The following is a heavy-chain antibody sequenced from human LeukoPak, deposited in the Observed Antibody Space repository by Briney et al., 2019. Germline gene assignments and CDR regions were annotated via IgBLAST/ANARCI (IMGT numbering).Heavy chain of an antibody. CDR3: AREHDILTGYSQNYPNDY. J-gene: IGHJ4*02. D-gene: IGHD3-9*01. V-gene: IGHV1-18*01. CDR2: ISAHNGDI. CDR1: GYTFGSFG. Sequence: ASVKVSCKGSGYTFGSFGVSWVRQAPGQGLEWMGWISAHNGDINYAQRFQDRVTLTTDTSTSTAYMELRSLRSDDTAVYYCAREHDILTGYSQNYPNDYWGQGTLVTVSS.